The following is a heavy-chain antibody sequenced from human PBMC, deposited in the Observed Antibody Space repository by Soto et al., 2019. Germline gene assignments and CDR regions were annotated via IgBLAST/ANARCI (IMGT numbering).Heavy chain of an antibody. D-gene: IGHD3-3*01. CDR3: ARGGPRDFWSGYPSSPFDY. J-gene: IGHJ4*02. CDR1: GGSISSSNW. CDR2: IYHSGST. V-gene: IGHV4-4*02. Sequence: SETLSLTCAVSGGSISSSNWWSWVRQPPGKGLEWIGEIYHSGSTNYNPSLKSRVTISVDKSKNQFSLKLSSVTATDTAVYYCARGGPRDFWSGYPSSPFDYWGQGTLVTVSS.